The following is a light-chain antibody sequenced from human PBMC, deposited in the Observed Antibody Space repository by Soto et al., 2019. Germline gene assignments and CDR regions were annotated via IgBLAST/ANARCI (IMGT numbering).Light chain of an antibody. CDR3: QQGDCSPLFS. Sequence: EIVLTQSPATLSLSPGARATLSCTASQSVTSSCLAWYQRKPGQAPRLLIHTTSTRATDIPDKFSGSGSGTDFTHTVSRLQPEDFAVYFCQQGDCSPLFSFGPGTRVD. J-gene: IGKJ3*01. V-gene: IGKV3D-20*02. CDR1: QSVTSSC. CDR2: TTS.